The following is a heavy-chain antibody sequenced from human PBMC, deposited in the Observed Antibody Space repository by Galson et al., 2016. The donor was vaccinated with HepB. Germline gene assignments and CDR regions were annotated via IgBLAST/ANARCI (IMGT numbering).Heavy chain of an antibody. CDR3: AKENGFSGGWSDF. D-gene: IGHD6-19*01. J-gene: IGHJ4*02. V-gene: IGHV3-23*01. CDR2: ISGSGGST. CDR1: GFTFSSYA. Sequence: SLRLSCAASGFTFSSYAMSWVRQAPGKGLEWVSSISGSGGSTYYADSVKGRFTISRDNFKDTLYLQMNSLRAEDTAVYFCAKENGFSGGWSDFWGQGTLVTVSS.